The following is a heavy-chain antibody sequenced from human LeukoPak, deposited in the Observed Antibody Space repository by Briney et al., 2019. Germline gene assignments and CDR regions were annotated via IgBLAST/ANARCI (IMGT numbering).Heavy chain of an antibody. D-gene: IGHD5-24*01. J-gene: IGHJ4*02. CDR3: ARGHSRDGYVLDY. Sequence: SVKVSCKASGGTFSSYAISWVRQAPGQGLEWMGRIIPIFGTADYAQKFQGRVTITTDESTSTAYMELSSLRSEDTAVYYCARGHSRDGYVLDYWGQGTLVTVSS. CDR1: GGTFSSYA. V-gene: IGHV1-69*05. CDR2: IIPIFGTA.